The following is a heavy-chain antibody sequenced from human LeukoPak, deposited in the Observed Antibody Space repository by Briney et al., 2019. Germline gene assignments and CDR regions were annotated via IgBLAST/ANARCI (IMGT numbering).Heavy chain of an antibody. CDR1: GGTFSSYA. CDR3: ASGGSGWSRRPFDY. D-gene: IGHD6-19*01. J-gene: IGHJ4*02. CDR2: IIPIFGIA. Sequence: SVKVSCKASGGTFSSYAISWVRQVPGQGLEWMGRIIPIFGIANYAQKFQGRVTITAGKSTSTAYMELSSLRSEDTAVYYCASGGSGWSRRPFDYWGQGTLVTVSS. V-gene: IGHV1-69*04.